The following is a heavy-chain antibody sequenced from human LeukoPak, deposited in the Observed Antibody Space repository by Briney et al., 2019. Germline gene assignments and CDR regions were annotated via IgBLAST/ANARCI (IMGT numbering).Heavy chain of an antibody. CDR2: INWNGGST. CDR1: GFTFSSYW. D-gene: IGHD1-1*01. J-gene: IGHJ4*02. CDR3: ARDDGWNARGKGPDY. V-gene: IGHV3-20*04. Sequence: PGGSLRLSCAASGFTFSSYWMHWVRQAPGKGLEWVSGINWNGGSTGYADSVKGRFTISRDNAKNSLYLRMNSLRAEDTALYYCARDDGWNARGKGPDYWGQGTLVTVSS.